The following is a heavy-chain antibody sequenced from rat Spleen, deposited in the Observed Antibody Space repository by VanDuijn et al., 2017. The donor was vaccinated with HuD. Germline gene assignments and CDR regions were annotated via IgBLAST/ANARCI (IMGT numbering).Heavy chain of an antibody. CDR1: GFTFSSYG. D-gene: IGHD1-2*01. CDR2: ISSSSGT. J-gene: IGHJ2*01. V-gene: IGHV5-62*01. Sequence: AVQLVESGGGLVQPGKSLKLSCSASGFTFSSYGMHWIRQAPGKGLDWVAYISSSSGTVYADAVKERFTISRDNAKNTLYLQLNSLKSEDTAIYYCARSFYYYSSYYFDYWGQGVMVTVSS. CDR3: ARSFYYYSSYYFDY.